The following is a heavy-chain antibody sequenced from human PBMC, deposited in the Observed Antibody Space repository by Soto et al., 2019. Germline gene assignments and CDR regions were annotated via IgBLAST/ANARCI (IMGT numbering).Heavy chain of an antibody. CDR3: ARVSGGSCYDPIDY. D-gene: IGHD2-15*01. CDR1: GFTFDDYG. CDR2: INWNGGST. Sequence: EVQLVESGGGVVRPGGSLRLSCAASGFTFDDYGMSWVRQAPGKGLEWVSGINWNGGSTGYADSVKGRFTISRDNAKNALYLQMNSLRAEDTALYHCARVSGGSCYDPIDYWGQGTLVTVSS. V-gene: IGHV3-20*01. J-gene: IGHJ4*02.